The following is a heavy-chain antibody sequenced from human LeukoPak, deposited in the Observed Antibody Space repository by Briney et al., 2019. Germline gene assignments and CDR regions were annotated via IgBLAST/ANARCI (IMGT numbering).Heavy chain of an antibody. Sequence: GGSLRLSCATSGFTFSNYDLHWVRQAPGKGLEWVALIRYDGNNKYYADSVKGRFTISRDNSKNTLYLHVNSLRPEDTAVYYCARGNLYYYGSGGTDYWGQGTLVTVSS. V-gene: IGHV3-30*02. CDR1: GFTFSNYD. D-gene: IGHD3-10*01. J-gene: IGHJ4*02. CDR2: IRYDGNNK. CDR3: ARGNLYYYGSGGTDY.